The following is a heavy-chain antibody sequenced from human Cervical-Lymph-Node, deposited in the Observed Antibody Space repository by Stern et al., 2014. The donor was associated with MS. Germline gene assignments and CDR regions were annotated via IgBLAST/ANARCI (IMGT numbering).Heavy chain of an antibody. J-gene: IGHJ2*01. CDR1: GFTFRIYA. CDR3: ARDPNSSRYFDL. D-gene: IGHD2/OR15-2a*01. Sequence: MQLVQSGGGPVQPGESLRLSCAASGFTFRIYAMAWVRQAPGKGLEWVSSISGSNGNTYYADSVKGRFTISRDNAKNTLFLQMSSLTAEDAAIYFCARDPNSSRYFDLWGRGTLVAVSS. CDR2: ISGSNGNT. V-gene: IGHV3-23*04.